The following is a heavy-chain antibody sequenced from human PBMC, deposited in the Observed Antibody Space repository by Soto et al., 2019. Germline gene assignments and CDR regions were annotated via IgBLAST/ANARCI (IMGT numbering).Heavy chain of an antibody. CDR2: INHSGST. CDR1: GGSFRGYY. CDR3: ARTRSTIFGVVPLGPRDWFDP. V-gene: IGHV4-34*01. D-gene: IGHD3-3*01. J-gene: IGHJ5*02. Sequence: SETLSLTCAAYGGSFRGYYWRWIRQPPGKGLEWIGEINHSGSTNYNPYLKSRVTIAVGTSKNQFSLKLSSVTAADTAVYYCARTRSTIFGVVPLGPRDWFDPWGQGALVTVSS.